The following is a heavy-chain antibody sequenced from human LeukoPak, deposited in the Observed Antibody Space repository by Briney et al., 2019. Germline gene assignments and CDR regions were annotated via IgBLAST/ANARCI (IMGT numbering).Heavy chain of an antibody. D-gene: IGHD3-10*01. CDR3: AKDTYYYGSGSYSDY. J-gene: IGHJ4*02. Sequence: GGSLRLSCAASEFTFSNYAMSWVRQAPGKGLEWVSVISDRGGSTYHADSVKGRFTISRDNSKNTLYLQMNSLRAEDTAVYYCAKDTYYYGSGSYSDYWGQGTLVAVSS. V-gene: IGHV3-23*01. CDR1: EFTFSNYA. CDR2: ISDRGGST.